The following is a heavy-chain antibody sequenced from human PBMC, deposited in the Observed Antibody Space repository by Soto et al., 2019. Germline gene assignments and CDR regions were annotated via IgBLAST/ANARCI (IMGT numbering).Heavy chain of an antibody. V-gene: IGHV1-46*01. CDR2: VNPSGGST. CDR1: GYIFTAYS. D-gene: IGHD2-15*01. CDR3: AREENCSDGVCYSEYFQR. Sequence: QVQLVQSGAEVKKPGASVKVSCKASGYIFTAYSMHWVRQAPGQGLEWMGVVNPSGGSTNYAQKFRGRMTMPRNTSTRTVYMDLSSLTSEDTAVYYCAREENCSDGVCYSEYFQRWGQGTLVTVSS. J-gene: IGHJ1*01.